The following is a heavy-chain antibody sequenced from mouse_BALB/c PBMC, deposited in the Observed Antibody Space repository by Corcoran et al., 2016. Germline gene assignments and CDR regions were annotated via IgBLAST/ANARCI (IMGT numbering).Heavy chain of an antibody. J-gene: IGHJ1*01. CDR3: AVRRWYLDV. V-gene: IGHV3-6*02. Sequence: DVQLQESGPGLVKPSQSLSLTCSVTGYSITSGYYWNWIRQFPGNKLEWMGYISYDGSNNYNPSLKNRISITRDTSKNQFFLKLNSVTTEDTATYYCAVRRWYLDVWGAGTTVTVSS. D-gene: IGHD2-14*01. CDR1: GYSITSGYY. CDR2: ISYDGSN.